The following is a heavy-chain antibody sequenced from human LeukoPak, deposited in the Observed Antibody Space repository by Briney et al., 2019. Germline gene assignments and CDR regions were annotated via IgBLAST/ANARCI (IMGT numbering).Heavy chain of an antibody. CDR1: GYTFTSYD. J-gene: IGHJ6*02. CDR2: MNPNSGNT. Sequence: GASVKVSCKASGYTFTSYDINWVRQATGQGLEWMGWMNPNSGNTGYAQKFQGRVTMTRNTSISTAYMELSSLRSGDTAVYYCALVVVPAAIEYYGMDVWGQGTTVTVSS. D-gene: IGHD2-2*01. CDR3: ALVVVPAAIEYYGMDV. V-gene: IGHV1-8*01.